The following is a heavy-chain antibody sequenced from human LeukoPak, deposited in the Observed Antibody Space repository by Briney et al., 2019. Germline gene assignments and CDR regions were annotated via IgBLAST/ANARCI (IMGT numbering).Heavy chain of an antibody. CDR1: GFTFSSYA. CDR2: ISYDGSNK. V-gene: IGHV3-30-3*01. D-gene: IGHD2-2*02. CDR3: AREDTEGAFDI. J-gene: IGHJ3*02. Sequence: GGSLRLSCAASGFTFSSYAMHWVRQAPGKGLEWVAVISYDGSNKYYADSVKGRFTISRDNSKNTLYLQMNSLRAEDTAVYYCAREDTEGAFDIWGQGTMVTVSS.